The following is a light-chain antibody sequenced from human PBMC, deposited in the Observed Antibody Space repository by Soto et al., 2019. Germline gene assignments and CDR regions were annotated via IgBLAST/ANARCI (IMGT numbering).Light chain of an antibody. Sequence: QSVLTQPPSVSPAPGQKVTISCSVSSSNIGGNSVSWYQQLPGTAPKLLIYDDNKRPSGIPDRFSGSKSGTSATLGITGFQTGDEADYYCGSWDSSLSAYVFGTGTKVTVL. CDR2: DDN. J-gene: IGLJ1*01. V-gene: IGLV1-51*01. CDR1: SSNIGGNS. CDR3: GSWDSSLSAYV.